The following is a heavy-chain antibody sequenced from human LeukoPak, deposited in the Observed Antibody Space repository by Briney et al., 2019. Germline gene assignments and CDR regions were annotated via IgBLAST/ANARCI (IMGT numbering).Heavy chain of an antibody. Sequence: ASVKVSCKASGYTFTSYYMHWVRQAPGQGLEWMGIINPSGGSTSYAQKFQGRVTMTRDMSTSTVYMELSSLRSEDTAVYYCARVNRYSGSLGGIYYFDYWGQGTLVTVSS. CDR2: INPSGGST. V-gene: IGHV1-46*01. J-gene: IGHJ4*02. D-gene: IGHD5-12*01. CDR1: GYTFTSYY. CDR3: ARVNRYSGSLGGIYYFDY.